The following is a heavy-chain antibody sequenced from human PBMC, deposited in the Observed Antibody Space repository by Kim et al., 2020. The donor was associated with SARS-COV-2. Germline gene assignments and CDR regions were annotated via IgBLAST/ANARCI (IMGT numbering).Heavy chain of an antibody. D-gene: IGHD3-22*01. J-gene: IGHJ4*02. CDR3: ATEDPYYYDRGVFDY. Sequence: ASVKVSCKVSGYTLTELSMHWVRQAPGKGLEWMGGFDPEDGETIYAQKFQGRVTMTEDTSTDTAYMELSSLRSEDTAVYYCATEDPYYYDRGVFDYWGQGTLVTVSS. V-gene: IGHV1-24*01. CDR2: FDPEDGET. CDR1: GYTLTELS.